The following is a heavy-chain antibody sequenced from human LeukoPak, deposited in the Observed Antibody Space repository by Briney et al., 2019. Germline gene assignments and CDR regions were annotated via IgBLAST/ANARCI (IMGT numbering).Heavy chain of an antibody. D-gene: IGHD2-2*01. CDR2: ISSSGSTI. V-gene: IGHV3-48*03. CDR3: ARDLMPARGGNWFDP. CDR1: GFTFSSYE. Sequence: PGGSLRLSCAASGFTFSSYEMNWVRQAPGKGLEWVSYISSSGSTIYYADSVKGRFTISRDNAKTSLYLQMNSLRAEDTAVYYCARDLMPARGGNWFDPWGQGTLVTVSS. J-gene: IGHJ5*02.